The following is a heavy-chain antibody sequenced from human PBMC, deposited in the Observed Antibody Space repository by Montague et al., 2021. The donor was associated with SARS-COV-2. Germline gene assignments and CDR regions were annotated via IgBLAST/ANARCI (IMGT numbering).Heavy chain of an antibody. CDR2: IFYTGST. Sequence: SETLSLTCTVSGDSINTYYWNWIRQPPGKRLEWLGSIFYTGSTNYNPSLKSRVTISLATYKNQFFLKPTSVTAADTAVYDCARQAAGSYFYYGVDVWGQGTTVTVSS. V-gene: IGHV4-59*12. D-gene: IGHD6-13*01. CDR3: ARQAAGSYFYYGVDV. CDR1: GDSINTYY. J-gene: IGHJ6*02.